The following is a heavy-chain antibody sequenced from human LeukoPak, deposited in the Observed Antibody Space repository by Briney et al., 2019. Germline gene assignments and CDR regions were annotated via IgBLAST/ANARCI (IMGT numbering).Heavy chain of an antibody. CDR3: ARYPNRANDAFDI. V-gene: IGHV4-59*08. J-gene: IGHJ3*02. CDR1: GGSISSYY. Sequence: MSSETLSLTCTVSGGSISSYYWSWIRQPPGKGLEWIGYIYYSGSTNYNPSLKSRVTISVDTSKNQFSLKLSSVTAADTAVYYCARYPNRANDAFDIWGQGTMVTVSS. D-gene: IGHD1-14*01. CDR2: IYYSGST.